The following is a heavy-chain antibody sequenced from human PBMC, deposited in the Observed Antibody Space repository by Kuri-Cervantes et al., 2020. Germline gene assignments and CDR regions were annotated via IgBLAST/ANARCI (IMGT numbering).Heavy chain of an antibody. CDR2: TYYRSKWYN. CDR1: GDSVSSHDAA. J-gene: IGHJ1*01. D-gene: IGHD3-10*01. Sequence: SCAISGDSVSSHDAAWNWIRQSPSRGLEWLGRTYYRSKWYNDYAVSVKSRITINPDTSKNQFSLQLNSVTPEDTAVYYCARDSGITMVRGVIITGSEYFQHWGQGTLVTVSS. CDR3: ARDSGITMVRGVIITGSEYFQH. V-gene: IGHV6-1*01.